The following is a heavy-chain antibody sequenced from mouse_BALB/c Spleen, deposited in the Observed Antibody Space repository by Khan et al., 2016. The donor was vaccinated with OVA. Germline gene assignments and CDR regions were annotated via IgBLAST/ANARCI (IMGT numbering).Heavy chain of an antibody. V-gene: IGHV5-4*02. D-gene: IGHD2-13*01. CDR3: TRGYYGDPFAY. Sequence: EVELVESGGGLVKPGGSLKLSCAASGFTSSDYYMYWVRQTPEKRLEWVATISDGGTYIYYPDNVKGRFTISRDNAKNNLYLQMSSLKSDDTAMYYCTRGYYGDPFAYWGQGTLVTVSA. J-gene: IGHJ3*01. CDR1: GFTSSDYY. CDR2: ISDGGTYI.